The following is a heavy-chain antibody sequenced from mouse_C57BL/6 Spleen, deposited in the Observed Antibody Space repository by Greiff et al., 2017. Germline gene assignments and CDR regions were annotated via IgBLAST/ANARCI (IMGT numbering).Heavy chain of an antibody. CDR3: ARPTVVATDAMDY. D-gene: IGHD1-1*01. CDR1: GYAFSSYW. CDR2: IYPGDGDT. J-gene: IGHJ4*01. Sequence: ESGAELVKPGASVKISCKASGYAFSSYWMNWVKQRPGKGLEWIGQIYPGDGDTNYNGKFKGKATLTADKSSSTAYMQLSSLTSEDSAVYFCARPTVVATDAMDYWGQGTSVTVSS. V-gene: IGHV1-80*01.